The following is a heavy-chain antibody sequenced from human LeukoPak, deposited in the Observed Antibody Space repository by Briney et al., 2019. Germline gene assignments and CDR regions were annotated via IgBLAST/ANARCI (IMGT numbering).Heavy chain of an antibody. D-gene: IGHD1-26*01. CDR3: ARDRSSYSDS. V-gene: IGHV3-11*04. CDR1: GFTFSDYY. CDR2: ISSGSNTI. J-gene: IGHJ5*02. Sequence: GGSLRLPCAASGFTFSDYYMSWIRQAPGKGLEWISYISSGSNTIFYADSVQGRFTISRDNSKNSLFLQMNSLRADDTAVYFCARDRSSYSDSWGQGTLVTVSS.